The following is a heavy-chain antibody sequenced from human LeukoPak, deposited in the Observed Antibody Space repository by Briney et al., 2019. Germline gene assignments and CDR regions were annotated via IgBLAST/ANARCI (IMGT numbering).Heavy chain of an antibody. CDR2: IYTSGST. CDR1: GGSINSYY. D-gene: IGHD1-26*01. Sequence: SETLSLTCTVSGGSINSYYWSWIRQPAGKGLERIGRIYTSGSTNYNPSLKSRVTMSVDTSKNQFSLKLSSVTAADTAVYYCAISGYSGSFESVYFDYWGQGTLVTVSS. J-gene: IGHJ4*02. CDR3: AISGYSGSFESVYFDY. V-gene: IGHV4-4*07.